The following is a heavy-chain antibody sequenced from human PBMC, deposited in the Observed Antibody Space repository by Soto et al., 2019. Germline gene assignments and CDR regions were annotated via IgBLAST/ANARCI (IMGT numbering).Heavy chain of an antibody. Sequence: EVQLVESGGDLVQPGRSLRLSCAASGFTFDAYAMHWVRQVSGQGLQWVSGLSWNGVPIGYAASVKGRFTISRDNAKKSLYLQMNALRPDDTALYYCAASRAYDSSDYSGCHYGMEVWGRGTTVAVSS. CDR1: GFTFDAYA. D-gene: IGHD3-22*01. CDR3: AASRAYDSSDYSGCHYGMEV. V-gene: IGHV3-9*01. J-gene: IGHJ6*02. CDR2: LSWNGVPI.